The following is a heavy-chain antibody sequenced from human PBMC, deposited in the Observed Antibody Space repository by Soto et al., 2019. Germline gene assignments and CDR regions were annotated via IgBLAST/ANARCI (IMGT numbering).Heavy chain of an antibody. CDR2: IYYSGST. D-gene: IGHD6-13*01. V-gene: IGHV4-59*01. J-gene: IGHJ5*02. Sequence: SETLSLTCTVSGGSISSYYWSWIRQPPGKGLEWIGYIYYSGSTNYNPSLKSRVTISVDTSKNQFSLKLSSVTAADTAVYYCARAYSSSWLFDPWGQGTLVTVSS. CDR3: ARAYSSSWLFDP. CDR1: GGSISSYY.